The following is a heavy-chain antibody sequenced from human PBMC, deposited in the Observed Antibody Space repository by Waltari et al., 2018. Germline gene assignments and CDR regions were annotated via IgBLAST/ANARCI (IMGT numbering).Heavy chain of an antibody. CDR1: GYTLTELS. D-gene: IGHD6-19*01. J-gene: IGHJ4*02. Sequence: QVQLVQSGAEVKKPGASVKVSCKVSGYTLTELSMHWVRQAPGKGLEWMGSFDPEDGETIYAQNFQGRVTMTEDTSTDIAYMELTSLRSEDTAMYYCAADRPYSSAWLAYWGQGTLVTVSS. CDR3: AADRPYSSAWLAY. CDR2: FDPEDGET. V-gene: IGHV1-24*01.